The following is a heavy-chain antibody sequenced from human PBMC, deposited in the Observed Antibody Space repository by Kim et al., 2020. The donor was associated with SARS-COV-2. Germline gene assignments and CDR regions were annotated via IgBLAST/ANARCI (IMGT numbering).Heavy chain of an antibody. CDR1: GYSFTSYW. J-gene: IGHJ4*02. CDR2: IYPGDSGT. Sequence: GESLKVSCKGSGYSFTSYWIGWVRQRPGKGLEWMGIIYPGDSGTRYNPSFQGQVTISADKSITTAYLQWSSLKASDTAMYYCARHSVSVARGGQQDFWGQGTLVTVSS. CDR3: ARHSVSVARGGQQDF. V-gene: IGHV5-51*01. D-gene: IGHD2-21*01.